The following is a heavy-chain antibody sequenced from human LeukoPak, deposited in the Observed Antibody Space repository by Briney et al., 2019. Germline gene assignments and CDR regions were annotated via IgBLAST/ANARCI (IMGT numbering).Heavy chain of an antibody. V-gene: IGHV3-33*01. D-gene: IGHD4-11*01. CDR2: IWFDEIEK. Sequence: PGRSLRLSCAASGFTFSDYGIHWVRQAPGKGLEWVAVIWFDEIEKYYADSVKGRFTTSRDNSKNMLYLQMDSLRAEDTAVYYCARAGAAVRTYFDYWGQGTLVTVSS. J-gene: IGHJ4*02. CDR1: GFTFSDYG. CDR3: ARAGAAVRTYFDY.